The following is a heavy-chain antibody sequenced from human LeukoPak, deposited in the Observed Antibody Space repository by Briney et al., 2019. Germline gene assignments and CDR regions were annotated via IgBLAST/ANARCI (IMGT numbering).Heavy chain of an antibody. J-gene: IGHJ6*02. CDR3: ARGLVDSYGYATPLYGIDV. D-gene: IGHD5-18*01. Sequence: GGSLRLSCAASGFTFSSYSMNWVRQAPGKGLEWVSVIYSGGSTYYADSVKGRFTISRDNSKNTLYLQMNSLRAEDTAVYYCARGLVDSYGYATPLYGIDVWGQGTTVTVSS. CDR1: GFTFSSYS. V-gene: IGHV3-53*01. CDR2: IYSGGST.